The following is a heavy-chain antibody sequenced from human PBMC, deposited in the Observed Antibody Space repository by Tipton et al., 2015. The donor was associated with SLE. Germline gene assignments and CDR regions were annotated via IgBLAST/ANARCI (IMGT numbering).Heavy chain of an antibody. J-gene: IGHJ4*02. CDR2: ISWNSGSI. CDR3: AKGHYYGSGSYLFDY. CDR1: GFTFDDYA. D-gene: IGHD3-10*01. Sequence: SLRLSCAASGFTFDDYATHWVRQAPGKGLEWVSGISWNSGSIGYADSVKGRFTISRDNAKNSLYLQMNSLRAEDTALYYCAKGHYYGSGSYLFDYWGQGTLVTVSS. V-gene: IGHV3-9*01.